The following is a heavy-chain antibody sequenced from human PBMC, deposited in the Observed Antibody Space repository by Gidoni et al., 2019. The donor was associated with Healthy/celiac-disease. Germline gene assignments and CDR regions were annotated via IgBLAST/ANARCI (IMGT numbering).Heavy chain of an antibody. Sequence: EVQLVESGGGLVKPGGSLRLSCAASGFTFSNDWMSGVRQAPGKGLEWVGRIKSKTDGGTTDYAAPVKGRFTISRDDSKNTLYLQMNSLKTEDTAVYYCTTVFGGSGSYYWPDAFDIWGQGTMVTVSS. CDR1: GFTFSNDW. V-gene: IGHV3-15*01. CDR3: TTVFGGSGSYYWPDAFDI. CDR2: IKSKTDGGTT. D-gene: IGHD3-10*01. J-gene: IGHJ3*02.